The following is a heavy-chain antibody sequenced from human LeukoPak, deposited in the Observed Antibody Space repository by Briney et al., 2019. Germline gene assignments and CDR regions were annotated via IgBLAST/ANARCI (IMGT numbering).Heavy chain of an antibody. D-gene: IGHD3-22*01. J-gene: IGHJ3*02. Sequence: GGSLRLSCAASGFTVSNNYLHWVRQAPGKGLEWVSVIYSGGTTYYANSVKGRFTISRDSSKNTMYLQMNSLRVEDTAMYYCGRADYYDTTDSAFDIWGQGTMVTVSS. CDR3: GRADYYDTTDSAFDI. CDR1: GFTVSNNY. V-gene: IGHV3-53*01. CDR2: IYSGGTT.